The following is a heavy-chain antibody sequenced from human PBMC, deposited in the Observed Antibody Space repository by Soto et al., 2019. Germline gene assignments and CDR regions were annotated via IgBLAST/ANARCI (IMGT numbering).Heavy chain of an antibody. CDR2: LSYDGSDT. V-gene: IGHV3-30*15. J-gene: IGHJ4*02. Sequence: PGGSLRLSCVGYGFIFSNSALHWVRQTPGKGLELGAFLSYDGSDTFDADSVKGRFTISRDNSKNTLFLHMSNLRADDTAMYYCTIVRVADSALDHWGQGT. D-gene: IGHD3-10*02. CDR3: TIVRVADSALDH. CDR1: GFIFSNSA.